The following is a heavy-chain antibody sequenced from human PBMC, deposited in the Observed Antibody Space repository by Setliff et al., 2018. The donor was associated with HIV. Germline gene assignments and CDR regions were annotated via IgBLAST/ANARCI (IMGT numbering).Heavy chain of an antibody. CDR3: ARGGTSSNWFGP. J-gene: IGHJ5*02. V-gene: IGHV4-61*09. Sequence: SETLSLTCSVSGGSISSGSYYWTWIRQPAGKGPEWIGHIYTNGYTNYNPSLKSRVTISVDTSRDQFSLQLTSVTAADTAVYCCARGGTSSNWFGPWGQGTLVTVSS. CDR2: IYTNGYT. CDR1: GGSISSGSYY. D-gene: IGHD2-2*01.